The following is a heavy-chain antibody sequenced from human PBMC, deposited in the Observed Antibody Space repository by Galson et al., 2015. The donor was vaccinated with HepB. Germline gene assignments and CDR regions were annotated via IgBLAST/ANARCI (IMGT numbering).Heavy chain of an antibody. V-gene: IGHV1-69*13. Sequence: SVKVSCKAAGGTFSSFPISWVRQAPGQGLEWMGGIIPFLGTTNYAQRFQGRVTITADESTNTASMELSSLTSEDTAVYYCARDASVGGRAFDIWGQGTMVTVST. CDR1: GGTFSSFP. CDR2: IIPFLGTT. CDR3: ARDASVGGRAFDI. D-gene: IGHD3-10*01. J-gene: IGHJ3*02.